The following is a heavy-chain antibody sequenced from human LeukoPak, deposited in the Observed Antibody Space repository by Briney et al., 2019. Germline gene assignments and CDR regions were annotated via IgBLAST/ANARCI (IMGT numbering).Heavy chain of an antibody. Sequence: ASVKVSCKASGYTLTSYYMHWVRQAPGQGLEWMGIINPSGGSTSYAQKFQGRVTMTRDTSTSTVYMELSSLRSEDTAVYYYARKQGIGHPFDYWGQGTLVTVSS. CDR3: ARKQGIGHPFDY. CDR2: INPSGGST. J-gene: IGHJ4*02. V-gene: IGHV1-46*01. CDR1: GYTLTSYY. D-gene: IGHD6-13*01.